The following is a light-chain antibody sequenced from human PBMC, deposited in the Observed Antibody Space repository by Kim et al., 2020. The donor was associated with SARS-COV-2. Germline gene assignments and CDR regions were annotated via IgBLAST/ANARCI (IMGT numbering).Light chain of an antibody. CDR3: QQRSSWPVT. CDR2: GAS. CDR1: QSVTTS. V-gene: IGKV3-11*01. J-gene: IGKJ5*01. Sequence: PGERATLSCRASQSVTTSLVCYQQKHGQAPSLLIYGASSRATGIPARFSGSGSGTDFTLTISSLEPEDFAVYYCQQRSSWPVTFGQGTRLEI.